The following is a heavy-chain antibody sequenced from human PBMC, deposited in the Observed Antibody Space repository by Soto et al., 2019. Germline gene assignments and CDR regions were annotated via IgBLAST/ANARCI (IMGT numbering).Heavy chain of an antibody. Sequence: QITLKESGPPLVRPAQTLTLPCAFSGFSLTTTSMGVAWIRQPPGKALEWLALIYWDDDQRYSPSLKDGLTTSKDTTRSRVVLTISNMNPDATGTYFWAHAGDYDPLSFDHWGPGPLVTVAS. D-gene: IGHD4-17*01. J-gene: IGHJ4*02. CDR1: GFSLTTTSMG. V-gene: IGHV2-5*02. CDR3: AHAGDYDPLSFDH. CDR2: IYWDDDQ.